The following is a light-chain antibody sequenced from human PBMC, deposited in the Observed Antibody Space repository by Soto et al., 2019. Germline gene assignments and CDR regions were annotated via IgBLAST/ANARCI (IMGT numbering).Light chain of an antibody. CDR3: QQYNPYSPWT. CDR2: DAS. J-gene: IGKJ1*01. CDR1: QSISSY. V-gene: IGKV1-5*01. Sequence: DIQMTQSPSSLSASVGDRVTITCRASQSISSYLNWYQQKPGKAPKLLIYDASSLESGVPSRFSGSGSGTEFTLTISSLQPDDFATYYCQQYNPYSPWTFGQGTKVEIK.